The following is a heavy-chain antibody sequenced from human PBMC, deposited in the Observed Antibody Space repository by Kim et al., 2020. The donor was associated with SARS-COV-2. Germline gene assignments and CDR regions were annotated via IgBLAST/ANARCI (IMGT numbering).Heavy chain of an antibody. D-gene: IGHD3-22*01. CDR1: GGTFSSYA. CDR2: IIPIFVTA. Sequence: SVKVSCKASGGTFSSYAISWVRQAPGQGLEWMGGIIPIFVTANYAQKFQGRVTIAADESTSTAYMELSRLRSEDTAVYYCARDHYYYDSSGSPYYGMDVWGQGTTVTVSS. J-gene: IGHJ6*02. CDR3: ARDHYYYDSSGSPYYGMDV. V-gene: IGHV1-69*13.